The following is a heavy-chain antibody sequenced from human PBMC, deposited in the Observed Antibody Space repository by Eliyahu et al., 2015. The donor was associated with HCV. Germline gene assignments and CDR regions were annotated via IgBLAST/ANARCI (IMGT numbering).Heavy chain of an antibody. D-gene: IGHD5-18*01. CDR2: INHSGSX. CDR1: GGSFXGYY. V-gene: IGHV4-34*01. CDR3: ASGGYSYGTRY. Sequence: QVQLQQWGAGLLKPSETLSLTCAVYGGSFXGYYWSWIRXPPGKGLEWIGEINHSGSXNYNPSLKSRVTISVDTSKNQFSLKLSSVTAADTAVYYCASGGYSYGTRYWGQGTLVTVSS. J-gene: IGHJ4*02.